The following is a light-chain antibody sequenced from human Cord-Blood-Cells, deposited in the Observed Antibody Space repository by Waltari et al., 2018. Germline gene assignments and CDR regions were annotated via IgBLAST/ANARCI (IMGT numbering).Light chain of an antibody. CDR3: QQSYSTPWT. J-gene: IGKJ1*01. CDR2: AAY. CDR1: QSISSY. V-gene: IGKV1-39*01. Sequence: DIQMTQSPSSLSASVGDRVTITCRASQSISSYLNWYQQKPGKAPKLLIYAAYSLQSGVPSRFSGSGSGTEFTLTISSLQPEDFATYYCQQSYSTPWTFGQGTTVEIK.